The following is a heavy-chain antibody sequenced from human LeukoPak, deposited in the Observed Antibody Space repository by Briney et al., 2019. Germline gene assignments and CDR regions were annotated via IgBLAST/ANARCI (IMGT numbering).Heavy chain of an antibody. CDR2: ISSSSSYI. CDR3: ARSLGYCSSTSCSPWYYYYGMDV. Sequence: GGSLRLSCAASGFTFSSYSMNWVRQAPGKGLEWVSSISSSSSYIYYADSVKGRFTISRDNAKSSMYLQMNSLRAEDTAVYYCARSLGYCSSTSCSPWYYYYGMDVWGQGTTVTVSS. CDR1: GFTFSSYS. V-gene: IGHV3-21*01. D-gene: IGHD2-2*01. J-gene: IGHJ6*02.